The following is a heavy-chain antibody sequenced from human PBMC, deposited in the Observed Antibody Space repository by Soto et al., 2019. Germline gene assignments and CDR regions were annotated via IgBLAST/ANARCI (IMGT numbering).Heavy chain of an antibody. CDR1: GFRFSSYD. Sequence: SLRLSCSASGFRFSSYDRHWVRQAPGKGLEWVALISYDGTTQYYVDSVTGRFTISRDNSKNTLYLQMDNLRGEDTAVYYCAKIDRGVAENYWGQGTLVTVSS. CDR2: ISYDGTTQ. J-gene: IGHJ4*02. V-gene: IGHV3-30*18. CDR3: AKIDRGVAENY. D-gene: IGHD3-10*01.